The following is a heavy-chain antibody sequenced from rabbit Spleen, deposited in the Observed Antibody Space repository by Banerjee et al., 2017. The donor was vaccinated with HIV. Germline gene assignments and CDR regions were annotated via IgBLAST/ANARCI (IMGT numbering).Heavy chain of an antibody. J-gene: IGHJ4*01. CDR2: INAYTGKP. CDR3: ARDLASVVGWNLNL. D-gene: IGHD3-1*01. CDR1: GFSFSDRDV. Sequence: QEQLVESGRGLVKPEGSLTLTCKASGFSFSDRDVMCWVRQAPGKGLQWIACINAYTGKPVYAAWAKGRFTISRTSSTPVTLQMTGLTAADTATYFCARDLASVVGWNLNLWGPGTLVTV. V-gene: IGHV1S45*01.